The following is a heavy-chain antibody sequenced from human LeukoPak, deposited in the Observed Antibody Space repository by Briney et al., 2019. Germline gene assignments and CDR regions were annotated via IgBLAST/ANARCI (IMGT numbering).Heavy chain of an antibody. Sequence: GGSLRLSCATSGYTFADEPVNWVRQAPGKGLEWVGLIRTTPNDATTEYAASVKGRFRISRDDSRGVAYLQVNSLKADGTAVYYCTRGYYNSFWGQGTLVIVSS. V-gene: IGHV3-49*04. CDR1: GYTFADEP. J-gene: IGHJ4*02. CDR2: IRTTPNDATT. D-gene: IGHD3-10*01. CDR3: TRGYYNSF.